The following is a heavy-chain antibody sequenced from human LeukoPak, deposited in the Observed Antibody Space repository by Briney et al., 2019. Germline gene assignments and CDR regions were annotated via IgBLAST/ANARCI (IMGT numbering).Heavy chain of an antibody. J-gene: IGHJ4*02. D-gene: IGHD3-16*01. CDR1: GFTFSNHW. CDR3: ARGGQGAVDY. CDR2: INNDGGVT. Sequence: PGGSLRLSCAASGFTFSNHWKHWVRQAPGKGLVWVSSINNDGGVTSYADSVKGRFAISRDNAKNTLYLQMNSLRVEDTAMYYCARGGQGAVDYWGPGTLVTVSS. V-gene: IGHV3-74*01.